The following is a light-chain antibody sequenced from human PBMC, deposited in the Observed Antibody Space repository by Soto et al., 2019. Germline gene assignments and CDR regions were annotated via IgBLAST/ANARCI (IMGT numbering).Light chain of an antibody. CDR2: DVS. V-gene: IGLV2-14*03. CDR1: SSDVGGYNY. Sequence: QSVLTQPASVSGSPGQSITISCTGTSSDVGGYNYVSWYQQHPGKVPKLMIYDVSNRPSEVSNRFSGSKSGNTASLTISGLQAEDEADYYCSSYTSSSTLYVFGTGTKVTVL. J-gene: IGLJ1*01. CDR3: SSYTSSSTLYV.